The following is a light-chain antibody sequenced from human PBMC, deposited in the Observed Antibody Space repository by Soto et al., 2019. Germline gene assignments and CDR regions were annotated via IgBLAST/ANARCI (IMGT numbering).Light chain of an antibody. V-gene: IGLV1-47*01. CDR3: AAWDDSLSGRV. Sequence: QSVLTQPPSASGTPGQRVTISCSGSSSNIGSNNVYWYQQLPGTAPKVLIYRNNQRPSGVPDRISGSKSGTSASVAISGLXXXXXXXXXCAAWDDSLSGRVFGGGTKVTVL. CDR1: SSNIGSNN. J-gene: IGLJ3*02. CDR2: RNN.